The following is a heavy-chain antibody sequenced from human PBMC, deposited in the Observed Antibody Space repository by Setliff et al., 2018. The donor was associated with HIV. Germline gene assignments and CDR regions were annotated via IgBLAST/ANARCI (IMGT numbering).Heavy chain of an antibody. CDR3: ARPGSSSSYYAMDV. CDR1: GGPFSGYY. Sequence: PSETLSLTCAVYGGPFSGYYWSWIRQPPGKGLEWIGEINHSGSTNYNPSLKSRVTVSVDSSKNQFSLILRSVTAADTAVYYCARPGSSSSYYAMDVWGQGTTVTVSS. J-gene: IGHJ6*02. CDR2: INHSGST. V-gene: IGHV4-34*01. D-gene: IGHD3-10*01.